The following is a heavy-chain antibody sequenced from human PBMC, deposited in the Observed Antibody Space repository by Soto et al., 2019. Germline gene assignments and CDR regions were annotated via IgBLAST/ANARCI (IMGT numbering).Heavy chain of an antibody. CDR3: ALIAPFAFKGYYFDY. CDR1: GFSLSTTPVG. D-gene: IGHD2-21*01. CDR2: IYWVDDR. Sequence: QITLKESGPTLVKPTQTLTLTCTLSGFSLSTTPVGVGWIRQPPGKALDWLALIYWVDDRSYKPSLENMLTITKDTSGGRLVLTMNNIDPVDTVNYYCALIAPFAFKGYYFDYWGQGILVTVSS. V-gene: IGHV2-5*02. J-gene: IGHJ4*02.